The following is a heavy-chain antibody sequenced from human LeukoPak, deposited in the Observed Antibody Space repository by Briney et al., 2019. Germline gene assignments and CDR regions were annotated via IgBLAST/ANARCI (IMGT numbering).Heavy chain of an antibody. V-gene: IGHV4-59*12. Sequence: PSETLSLTCTVSGGSISSYYWSWIRQPPGKGLEWIGYIYYSGSTNYNPSLKSRVTISVDTSKNQFSLKLSSVTAADTAVYYCARAYYGSGSYLGNYRFDPWGQGTLVTVSS. CDR1: GGSISSYY. D-gene: IGHD3-10*01. CDR2: IYYSGST. CDR3: ARAYYGSGSYLGNYRFDP. J-gene: IGHJ5*02.